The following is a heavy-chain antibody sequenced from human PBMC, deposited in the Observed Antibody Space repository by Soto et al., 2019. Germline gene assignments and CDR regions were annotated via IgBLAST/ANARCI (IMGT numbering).Heavy chain of an antibody. CDR2: IYYSGST. Sequence: QVQLQESGPGLVKPSETLSLTCTVSGGSISSYYWSWIRQPPGKGLEWIGYIYYSGSTNYNPSLKSRVTISVDTSKNQFSLKLSSVTAADTAVYYCARDLDSATGHGYYDILTGHKPYGMDVWGQGTTVTVSS. D-gene: IGHD3-9*01. CDR1: GGSISSYY. V-gene: IGHV4-59*01. J-gene: IGHJ6*02. CDR3: ARDLDSATGHGYYDILTGHKPYGMDV.